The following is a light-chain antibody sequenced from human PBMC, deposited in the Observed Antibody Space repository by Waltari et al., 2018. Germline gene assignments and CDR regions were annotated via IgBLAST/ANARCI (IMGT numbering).Light chain of an antibody. Sequence: QSALTQPRSVSGSPGQSVTISCTGTSNDIGIYNYVSWYQQHPGKAPKLMIYDVNKRPSGVHRVSGSKSDNTASLTISGLQAEDEADYYCCSYTGRYTWVFGGGTKLTVL. CDR1: SNDIGIYNY. CDR3: CSYTGRYTWV. J-gene: IGLJ3*02. V-gene: IGLV2-11*01. CDR2: DVN.